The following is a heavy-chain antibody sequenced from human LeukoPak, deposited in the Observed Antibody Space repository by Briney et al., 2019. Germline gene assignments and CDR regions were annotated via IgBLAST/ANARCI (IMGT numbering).Heavy chain of an antibody. CDR1: GGSISSGGCQ. CDR2: IYYSGST. CDR3: ARGNSGYDYAFDI. V-gene: IGHV4-61*08. J-gene: IGHJ3*02. D-gene: IGHD5-12*01. Sequence: SETLSLTCTVSGGSISSGGCQWSWIRQHPGKGLEWIGYIYYSGSTYYNPSLKSRVTISLDTSKNQFSLRVSSVTSADTAVYYCARGNSGYDYAFDIWSQGTMVTVSS.